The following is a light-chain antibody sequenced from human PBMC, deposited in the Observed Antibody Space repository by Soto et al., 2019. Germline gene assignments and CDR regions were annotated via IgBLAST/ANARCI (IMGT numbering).Light chain of an antibody. CDR1: SGHSTYI. CDR2: LEGSGSY. J-gene: IGLJ2*01. Sequence: QLVLTQSSSASASLGSSVKLTCTLSSGHSTYIIAWHQQQPGKAPRYLMKLEGSGSYNKGSGIPDRFSGSSSGADRYLTISNLQFEDEADYYCETWDTNVVVCGGGTKLTVL. CDR3: ETWDTNVVV. V-gene: IGLV4-60*02.